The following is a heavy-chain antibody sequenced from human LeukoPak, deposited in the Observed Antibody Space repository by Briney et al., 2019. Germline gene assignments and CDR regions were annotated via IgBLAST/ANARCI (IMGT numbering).Heavy chain of an antibody. Sequence: PSETLSLTCTVSGGSISSGGYSWSWLRQHPGKGLEWIGYIYYSGSTYYNPSLKSRVTISVDMSKNQFSLKLSSVTAADTAVYYCARDPSYYDSSGSASWGQGTLVTVSS. J-gene: IGHJ5*02. CDR1: GGSISSGGYS. D-gene: IGHD3-22*01. V-gene: IGHV4-31*03. CDR2: IYYSGST. CDR3: ARDPSYYDSSGSAS.